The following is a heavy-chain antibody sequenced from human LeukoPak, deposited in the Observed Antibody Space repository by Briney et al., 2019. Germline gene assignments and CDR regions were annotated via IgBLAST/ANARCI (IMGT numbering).Heavy chain of an antibody. V-gene: IGHV3-7*01. D-gene: IGHD3-22*01. CDR1: GFTFSSYW. CDR3: ARDEYYYDSSGFDLDY. Sequence: GGSLRLSCAASGFTFSSYWMSWVRQAPGKGLEWVANIKQDGSEKYYVDSVKGRFTISRDDAKNSLYLRMNSLRAEDTAVYYCARDEYYYDSSGFDLDYWGQGTLVTVSS. CDR2: IKQDGSEK. J-gene: IGHJ4*02.